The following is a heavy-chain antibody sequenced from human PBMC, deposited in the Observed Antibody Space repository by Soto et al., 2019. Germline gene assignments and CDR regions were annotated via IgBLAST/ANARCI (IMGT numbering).Heavy chain of an antibody. V-gene: IGHV4-30-4*01. Sequence: TLSLTCSVSGDSISNLDYFWAWIRQPPGQALEYIGYIYKSATTYYNPSFESRVAIFVDTSKSQFSLDVTSVTAADTAVYFCARGRYCLTGRCFPNWFDSWGQGALVTVSS. CDR3: ARGRYCLTGRCFPNWFDS. J-gene: IGHJ5*01. CDR1: GDSISNLDYF. CDR2: IYKSATT. D-gene: IGHD7-27*01.